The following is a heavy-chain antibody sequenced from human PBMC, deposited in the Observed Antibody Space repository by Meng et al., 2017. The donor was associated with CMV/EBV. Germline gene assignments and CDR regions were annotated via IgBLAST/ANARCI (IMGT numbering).Heavy chain of an antibody. CDR3: ARGAGDLVGPSKAWLDP. J-gene: IGHJ5*02. D-gene: IGHD1-26*01. CDR2: SSFGGKNI. CDR1: FSCSELY. Sequence: FSCSELYMMRNRQPPGHGLECVAYSSFGGKNINYADSVKGRFTVSRNNDENSPSLQMTSLRVEDSAVYDCARGAGDLVGPSKAWLDPWGQGTLVTVSS. V-gene: IGHV3-11*01.